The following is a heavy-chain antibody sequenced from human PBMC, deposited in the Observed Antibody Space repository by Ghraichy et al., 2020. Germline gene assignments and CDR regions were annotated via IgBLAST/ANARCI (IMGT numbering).Heavy chain of an antibody. CDR2: IYYSGST. Sequence: TLSLTCTVSGGSISSSSYYWGWIRQPPGKGLEWIGSIYYSGSTYYNPSLKSRVTISVDTSKNQFSLKLSSVTAADTAVYYCARGGYDFWSGYYGYWGQGTLVTVSS. V-gene: IGHV4-39*07. J-gene: IGHJ4*02. D-gene: IGHD3-3*01. CDR3: ARGGYDFWSGYYGY. CDR1: GGSISSSSYY.